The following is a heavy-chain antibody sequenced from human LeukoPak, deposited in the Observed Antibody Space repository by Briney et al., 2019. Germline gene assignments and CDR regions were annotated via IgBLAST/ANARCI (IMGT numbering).Heavy chain of an antibody. Sequence: GSLRLSCAASGFTFSSYWMSWVRQAPGKGLEWIGEIYHSGSTNYNPSLKSRVTISVVTSKNQFSLKLSSVTAADTAVYYCARGEYDFRSGFKFDPWGQGTLVTVSS. CDR2: IYHSGST. CDR3: ARGEYDFRSGFKFDP. D-gene: IGHD3-3*01. V-gene: IGHV4-4*02. CDR1: GFTFSSYW. J-gene: IGHJ5*02.